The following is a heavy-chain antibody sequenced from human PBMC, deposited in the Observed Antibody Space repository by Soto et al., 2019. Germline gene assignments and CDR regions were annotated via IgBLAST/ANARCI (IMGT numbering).Heavy chain of an antibody. CDR2: IIPILGIA. D-gene: IGHD6-13*01. CDR3: SREVLAAAGTGYYYYGRDG. V-gene: IGHV1-69*08. Sequence: QVQLVQSGAEEKKPGSSVKVSCKASGGTFSSYTISWVRQAPGQGLEWMGRIIPILGIANYAQKFQGRVTITADKSTSTAYMELSSLRSEDTAVYYFSREVLAAAGTGYYYYGRDGWGQGTTVTFSS. J-gene: IGHJ6*01. CDR1: GGTFSSYT.